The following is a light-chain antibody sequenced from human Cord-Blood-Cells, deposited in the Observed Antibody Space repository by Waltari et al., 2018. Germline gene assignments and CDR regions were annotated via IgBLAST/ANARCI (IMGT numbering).Light chain of an antibody. V-gene: IGKV1-39*01. CDR3: QLSYSTLMYS. CDR1: QSIGSY. Sequence: DIQMTQAPSFLSASVGDRVTITCRASQSIGSYLNRYQQKPGKAPKHLIDAAASLQSGVPSRFSGSRSEPDFTLTISSLQPEDFATYYGQLSYSTLMYSFGQGTKLEIK. J-gene: IGKJ2*03. CDR2: AAA.